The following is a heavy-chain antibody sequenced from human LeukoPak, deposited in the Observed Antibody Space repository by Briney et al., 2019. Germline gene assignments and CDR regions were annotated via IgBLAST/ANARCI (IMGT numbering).Heavy chain of an antibody. Sequence: PGGSLRLSCAASEFSVGSNYMIWVRQAPGKGLEWVSLIYSGGSTYYADSVKGRFTISRDNSKNTLYLQMNSLRAEDTAVYYCAKSGAVAGPFDYWGQGTLVTVSS. J-gene: IGHJ4*02. CDR2: IYSGGST. V-gene: IGHV3-66*01. CDR1: EFSVGSNY. CDR3: AKSGAVAGPFDY. D-gene: IGHD6-19*01.